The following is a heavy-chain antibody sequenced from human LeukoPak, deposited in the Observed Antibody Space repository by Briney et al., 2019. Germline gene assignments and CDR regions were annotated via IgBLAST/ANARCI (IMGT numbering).Heavy chain of an antibody. CDR1: GFTFSRYG. J-gene: IGHJ4*02. Sequence: GGSLRLSCAASGFTFSRYGIYWVRQAPGKGLEWVSGITGSGDSTYYADSVKGRFTISRDNSKNTPFLQMNSLRAEDTAVYYCARRPLIVRAGTGFDYWGQGTLDTVSS. V-gene: IGHV3-23*01. CDR2: ITGSGDST. D-gene: IGHD6-13*01. CDR3: ARRPLIVRAGTGFDY.